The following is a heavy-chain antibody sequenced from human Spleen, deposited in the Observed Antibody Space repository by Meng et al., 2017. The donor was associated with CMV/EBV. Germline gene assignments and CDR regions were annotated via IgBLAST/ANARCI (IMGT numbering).Heavy chain of an antibody. CDR3: ARAAFLRNYFDY. CDR1: GFTFSTYS. Sequence: GGSLRLSCAASGFTFSTYSMNWVRQAPGKGLEWVSYISSSSSNIYYADSVKGRFTISRDNARNSLFLQMNSLRAEDTAVYYCARAAFLRNYFDYWGQGTLVTVSS. CDR2: ISSSSSNI. V-gene: IGHV3-48*04. D-gene: IGHD6-25*01. J-gene: IGHJ4*02.